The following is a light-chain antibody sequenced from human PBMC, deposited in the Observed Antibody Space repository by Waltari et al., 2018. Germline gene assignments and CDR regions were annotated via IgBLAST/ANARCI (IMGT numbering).Light chain of an antibody. V-gene: IGLV2-14*03. CDR3: SAYTSTGSLK. CDR1: SDDIGAYSY. J-gene: IGLJ2*01. CDR2: DLT. Sequence: QSALTQPASVSGSPGQSITISCTGTSDDIGAYSYVTWYHQRPGKVPKLIIYDLTERPSGVSNRLSGSKSGSTASLTVSGLQTEDEGLFYCSAYTSTGSLKFGGGTRVTVL.